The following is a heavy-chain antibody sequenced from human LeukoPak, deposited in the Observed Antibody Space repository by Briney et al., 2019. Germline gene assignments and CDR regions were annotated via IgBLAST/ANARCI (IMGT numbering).Heavy chain of an antibody. CDR3: ARSVPYSSPSSN. V-gene: IGHV1-2*02. CDR2: INPNTGGT. CDR1: GYSFTGFY. J-gene: IGHJ4*02. Sequence: GASVKVSCKASGYSFTGFYIQWMRQAPGQGLEWMGWINPNTGGTNSAPKFQGRITLTSDTSIRTAYMEISRLTSDDTAVYFCARSVPYSSPSSNWGQGTLVTVSS. D-gene: IGHD6-13*01.